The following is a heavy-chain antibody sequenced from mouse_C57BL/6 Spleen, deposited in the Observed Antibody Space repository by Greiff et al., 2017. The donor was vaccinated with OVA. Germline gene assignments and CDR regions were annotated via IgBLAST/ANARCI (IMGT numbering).Heavy chain of an antibody. CDR2: IDPSDSYT. CDR1: GYTFTSYW. J-gene: IGHJ3*01. CDR3: ARRGREVAY. V-gene: IGHV1-50*01. Sequence: QVQLQQPGAELVKPGASVKLSCKASGYTFTSYWMQWVKQRPGQGLEWIGEIDPSDSYTNYNQKFKGKATLTVDTSFSTAYMQLSSLTSEDSAVYYCARRGREVAYWGQGTLVTVSA.